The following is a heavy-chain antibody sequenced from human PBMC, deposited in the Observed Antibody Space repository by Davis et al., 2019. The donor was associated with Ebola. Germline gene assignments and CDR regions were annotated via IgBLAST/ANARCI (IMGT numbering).Heavy chain of an antibody. CDR2: ITGSSSTI. J-gene: IGHJ4*02. Sequence: GESLKISCAASGFTFSTYSMNWVRQAPGKGLEWVSYITGSSSTIYYADSVKGRFTISRDNAKNSLYLQMNSLRAEDTAVYYCARGVARRDEYYFDYWGQGTLVTVSS. CDR1: GFTFSTYS. CDR3: ARGVARRDEYYFDY. D-gene: IGHD2-15*01. V-gene: IGHV3-48*01.